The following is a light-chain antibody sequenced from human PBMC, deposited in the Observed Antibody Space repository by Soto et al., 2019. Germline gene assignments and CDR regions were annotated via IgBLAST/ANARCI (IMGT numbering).Light chain of an antibody. CDR1: QSSGTC. Sequence: EIVLTQSPGTLSLSPGERATISCRASQSSGTCLAWYQQKPGKTPRLLIYGASSRATGIPDRFSASGSGTAFTLTISRMEPEDFSVYYCQQYGSSPRLTFGQGTKVEIK. J-gene: IGKJ1*01. V-gene: IGKV3-20*01. CDR2: GAS. CDR3: QQYGSSPRLT.